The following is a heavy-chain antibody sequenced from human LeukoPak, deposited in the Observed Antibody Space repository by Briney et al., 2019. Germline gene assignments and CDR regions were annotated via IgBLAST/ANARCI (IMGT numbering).Heavy chain of an antibody. Sequence: GGSLRLSCAASGLTFSSHGMHWVRQAPGKGLEGVSVLYSGGSTYYADSVKGRFTISRDNSKNMLYLQMNSLRVEETAIYYCARQEGSSSSPFDYWGQGTLVTVSS. J-gene: IGHJ4*02. CDR1: GLTFSSHG. CDR3: ARQEGSSSSPFDY. V-gene: IGHV3-NL1*01. D-gene: IGHD6-13*01. CDR2: LYSGGST.